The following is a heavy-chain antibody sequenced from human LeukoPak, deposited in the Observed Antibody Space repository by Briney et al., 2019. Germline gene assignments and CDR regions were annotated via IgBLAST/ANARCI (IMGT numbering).Heavy chain of an antibody. CDR3: AGDRPLDSSSLDYYYMDV. D-gene: IGHD6-6*01. Sequence: GRSLRLSCAASGFTFSSYAMHWVRQAPGKGLEWVAVISYDGSNKYYADSVKGRFTISRDNSKNTLYLQMNSLRAEDTAVYYCAGDRPLDSSSLDYYYMDVWGKGTTVTVSS. CDR2: ISYDGSNK. V-gene: IGHV3-30-3*01. CDR1: GFTFSSYA. J-gene: IGHJ6*03.